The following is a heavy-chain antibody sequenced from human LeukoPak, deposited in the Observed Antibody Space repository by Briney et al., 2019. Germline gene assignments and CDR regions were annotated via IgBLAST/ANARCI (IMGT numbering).Heavy chain of an antibody. Sequence: GASVKVSCKAFGYTFTSNYMHWVRQGPGQGPEGMGVISPSGGSTTYAEKFQGRVTLTRDMSTSTDYLELSSLRSEDTAVYYCARVGGYGYYYYYIDVWGKGTTVTVSS. D-gene: IGHD5-12*01. CDR2: ISPSGGST. V-gene: IGHV1-46*01. J-gene: IGHJ6*03. CDR3: ARVGGYGYYYYYIDV. CDR1: GYTFTSNY.